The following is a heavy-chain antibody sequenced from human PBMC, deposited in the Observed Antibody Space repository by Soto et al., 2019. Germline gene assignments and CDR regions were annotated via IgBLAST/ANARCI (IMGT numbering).Heavy chain of an antibody. Sequence: EVQVLESGGGLVQPGGSLRLSCAASGFTFSAYAMSWVRQAPGKGLEWVSAISGSAGGTYYADSVKGRFTISRDNSKNTLYLHMNSLRAEDTAVYYCAKDVYYDILTGLWGFDYWGQGTLVTVSS. CDR3: AKDVYYDILTGLWGFDY. CDR2: ISGSAGGT. D-gene: IGHD3-9*01. V-gene: IGHV3-23*01. J-gene: IGHJ4*02. CDR1: GFTFSAYA.